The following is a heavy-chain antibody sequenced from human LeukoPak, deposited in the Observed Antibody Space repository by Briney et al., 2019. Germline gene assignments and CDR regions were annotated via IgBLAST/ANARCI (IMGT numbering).Heavy chain of an antibody. Sequence: PSETLSRTSAGYGGTFSGNYWSWIRQPPGKGLKWIGEINNSGSNNYNPSLKSGIIISVDTSKNQFSLKVSSVTAADTAVYYCARGYNRGSYYNYWGQGTLVTVSS. D-gene: IGHD1-26*01. V-gene: IGHV4-34*01. J-gene: IGHJ4*02. CDR3: ARGYNRGSYYNY. CDR1: GGTFSGNY. CDR2: INNSGSN.